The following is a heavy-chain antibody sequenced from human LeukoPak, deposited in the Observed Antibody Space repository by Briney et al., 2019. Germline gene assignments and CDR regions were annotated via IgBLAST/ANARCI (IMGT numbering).Heavy chain of an antibody. J-gene: IGHJ3*02. V-gene: IGHV3-33*01. Sequence: GGSLRLSCAASGFNFSSYGMHWVRQAPGKGLEWVTSIWFDGSNIHYADSVKGRVIISRDNSKSALYLQMNSLRAEDTAIYYCARENSRNAFDIWGQGTMVTVSS. CDR1: GFNFSSYG. CDR3: ARENSRNAFDI. CDR2: IWFDGSNI. D-gene: IGHD2/OR15-2a*01.